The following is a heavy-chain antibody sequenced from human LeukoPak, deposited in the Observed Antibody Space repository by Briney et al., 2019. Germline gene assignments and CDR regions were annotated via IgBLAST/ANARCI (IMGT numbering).Heavy chain of an antibody. V-gene: IGHV1-8*01. CDR2: MNPNSGNT. Sequence: ASVKVSCKASGYTFTSYDINWVRQATGRGLEWMGWMNPNSGNTGYAQKFQGRVTMTRNTSISTAYMELSSLRSEDTAVYYCARQLRIAAAGPPLGYWGQGTLVTVSS. J-gene: IGHJ4*02. D-gene: IGHD6-13*01. CDR3: ARQLRIAAAGPPLGY. CDR1: GYTFTSYD.